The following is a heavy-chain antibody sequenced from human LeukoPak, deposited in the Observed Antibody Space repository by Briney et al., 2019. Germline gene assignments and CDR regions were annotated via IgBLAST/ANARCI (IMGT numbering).Heavy chain of an antibody. Sequence: ASVKVSCKASGHTFTGYFMHWVRQAPGQGLEWMGWINPNSGGTNSAQNFQGRVTMTRDTSISTAYMELSGLRSDDTAVYYCAKTRYGGNPLGAFDIWGQGTMVTVSS. CDR3: AKTRYGGNPLGAFDI. D-gene: IGHD4-23*01. V-gene: IGHV1-2*02. CDR2: INPNSGGT. CDR1: GHTFTGYF. J-gene: IGHJ3*02.